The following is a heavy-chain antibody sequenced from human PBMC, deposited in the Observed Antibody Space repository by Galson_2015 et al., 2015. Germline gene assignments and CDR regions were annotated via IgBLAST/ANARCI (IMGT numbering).Heavy chain of an antibody. CDR1: GYTFTSYG. CDR2: ISAYNGNT. D-gene: IGHD3-10*01. V-gene: IGHV1-18*04. J-gene: IGHJ4*02. Sequence: SCKASGYTFTSYGLSWVRQAPGQGLEWMGWISAYNGNTNYAQKLQGRVTMTTDTSTSTAYMELRSLRSDDTAVYYCARVGYGSGSYGYYYWGQGTLVTVSS. CDR3: ARVGYGSGSYGYYY.